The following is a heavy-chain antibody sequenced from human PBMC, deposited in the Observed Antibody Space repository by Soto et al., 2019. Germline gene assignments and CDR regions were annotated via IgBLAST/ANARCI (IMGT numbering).Heavy chain of an antibody. CDR1: GGSISSNY. D-gene: IGHD6-13*01. J-gene: IGHJ4*02. CDR3: ARYRREAVAGYTLDN. Sequence: SETLSLTCTVSGGSISSNYCTWIRQPPGKGLEWIGYVYNSGSTNYNPSLKSRVTISEDTSKSQFSLKVNSMTAADTAVYYCARYRREAVAGYTLDNWGQGILVTVSS. CDR2: VYNSGST. V-gene: IGHV4-59*01.